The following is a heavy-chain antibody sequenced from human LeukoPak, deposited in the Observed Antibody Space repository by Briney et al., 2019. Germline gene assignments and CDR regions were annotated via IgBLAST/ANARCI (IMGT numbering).Heavy chain of an antibody. CDR2: IYYSGST. Sequence: SETLSLTCTISGGSIRSSSYYWGWIRQPPGKGLEWIGSIYYSGSTNYNPSLKSRVTISVDTSKNQFSLKLSSVTAADTAVYYCARSDDYELDYWGQGTLVTVSS. CDR1: GGSIRSSSYY. D-gene: IGHD4-17*01. J-gene: IGHJ4*02. CDR3: ARSDDYELDY. V-gene: IGHV4-39*07.